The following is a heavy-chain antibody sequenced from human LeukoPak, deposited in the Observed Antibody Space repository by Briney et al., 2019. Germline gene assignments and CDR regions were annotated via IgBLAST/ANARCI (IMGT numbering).Heavy chain of an antibody. V-gene: IGHV4-39*02. Sequence: PSETLSLTCTVSGGSISSSSYYWGWIRQPPGKGLEWIGSIYYSGSTYYNPSLKSRVTISVDTSKNQFSLKLRSVTAADTAVYYCARDRGTTPFDYWGRGTLVTVSS. CDR1: GGSISSSSYY. CDR2: IYYSGST. J-gene: IGHJ4*02. D-gene: IGHD2-15*01. CDR3: ARDRGTTPFDY.